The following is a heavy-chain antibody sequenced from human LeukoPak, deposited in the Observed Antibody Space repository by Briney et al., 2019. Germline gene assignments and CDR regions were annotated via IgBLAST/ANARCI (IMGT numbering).Heavy chain of an antibody. Sequence: GESLKISFKVSGYTFTSYWIAWVRQMPGKGLGWMGIIYPGDSDTRHSPSFQGQVTISADKSISTAYLQWSSLKASDTAMYYCARQWVGATTMVGYWGQGTLVTVSS. V-gene: IGHV5-51*01. J-gene: IGHJ4*02. D-gene: IGHD1-26*01. CDR2: IYPGDSDT. CDR1: GYTFTSYW. CDR3: ARQWVGATTMVGY.